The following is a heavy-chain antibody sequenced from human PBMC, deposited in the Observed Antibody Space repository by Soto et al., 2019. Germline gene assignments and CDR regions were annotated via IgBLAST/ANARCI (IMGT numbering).Heavy chain of an antibody. Sequence: SETLSLTCAVYGGSFSGYYWTWIRQPPGKGLEWIGEIKQSGSAKYNPSLKSRVTMSVDTSKSQFSLDLSSVTAADTALYDCATGATGSSAYHYDTRAERLDSWSQGAMVTVSS. CDR2: IKQSGSA. V-gene: IGHV4-34*01. CDR3: ATGATGSSAYHYDTRAERLDS. J-gene: IGHJ4*02. CDR1: GGSFSGYY. D-gene: IGHD3-16*01.